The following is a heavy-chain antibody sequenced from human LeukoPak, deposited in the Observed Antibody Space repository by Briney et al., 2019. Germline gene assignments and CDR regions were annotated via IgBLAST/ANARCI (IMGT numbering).Heavy chain of an antibody. D-gene: IGHD3-9*01. CDR2: ISSSSSYI. J-gene: IGHJ4*02. V-gene: IGHV3-21*04. Sequence: MTGGSLRLSCAASGFTFSSYSMNWVRQAPGKGLEWVSSISSSSSYIYYADSVKGRFTISRDNAKNSLYLQMNSLRAEDTAVYYCAKDFDIYYFDYWGQGTLVTVSS. CDR3: AKDFDIYYFDY. CDR1: GFTFSSYS.